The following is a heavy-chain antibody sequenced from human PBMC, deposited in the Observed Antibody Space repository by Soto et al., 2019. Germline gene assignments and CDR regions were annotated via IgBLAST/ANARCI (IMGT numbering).Heavy chain of an antibody. Sequence: SETLSLTCAVYGGSFSGYYWSWIRQPPGKGLEWIGEINHSGSTNYNPSLKSRVTISVDTSKNQFSLKLSSVTAADTAVYYCARALRSGSYSRVAYDIWGQGTMVTVSS. CDR1: GGSFSGYY. V-gene: IGHV4-34*01. CDR3: ARALRSGSYSRVAYDI. J-gene: IGHJ3*02. D-gene: IGHD1-26*01. CDR2: INHSGST.